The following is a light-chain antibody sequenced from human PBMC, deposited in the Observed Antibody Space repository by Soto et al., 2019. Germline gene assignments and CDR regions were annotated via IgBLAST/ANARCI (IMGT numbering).Light chain of an antibody. CDR2: DVI. J-gene: IGLJ2*01. CDR3: SSYTSRSTYVV. Sequence: QSALTQPASVSGSPGQSITISCTGTSSDVGGYNYVSWYQQHPGKAPTLMIYDVINRPSGVSNRFSGSKSGNSASLTISGLQAKDEADYYCSSYTSRSTYVVFGGGTKLTVL. CDR1: SSDVGGYNY. V-gene: IGLV2-14*03.